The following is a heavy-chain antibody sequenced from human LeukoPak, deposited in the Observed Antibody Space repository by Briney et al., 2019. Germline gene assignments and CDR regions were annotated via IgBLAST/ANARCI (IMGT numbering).Heavy chain of an antibody. D-gene: IGHD1-1*01. CDR1: GYTFTGYY. CDR3: ARDTTLITYWFDP. CDR2: INPNSGGT. V-gene: IGHV1-2*02. Sequence: ASVKVSCKASGYTFTGYYIHWVRQAPGQGLEWMGWINPNSGGTNYAQKFQGRVTMTRDTSISTAYMELNRLRSDDTAMYYCARDTTLITYWFDPWGQGTLVTVSS. J-gene: IGHJ5*02.